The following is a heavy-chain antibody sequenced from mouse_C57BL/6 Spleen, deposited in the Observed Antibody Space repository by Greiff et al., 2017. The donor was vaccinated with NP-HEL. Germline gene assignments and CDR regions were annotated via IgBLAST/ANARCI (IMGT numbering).Heavy chain of an antibody. CDR3: ARGYYAMDY. CDR2: ISYDGSN. V-gene: IGHV3-6*01. Sequence: EVQLVESGPGLVKPSQSLSLTCSVTGYSITSGYYWNWIRQFPENKLEWMGYISYDGSNNYNPSLKNRISITRDTSKNQFFLKLNSVTTEDTATYYCARGYYAMDYWGQGTSVPSPQ. J-gene: IGHJ4*01. CDR1: GYSITSGYY.